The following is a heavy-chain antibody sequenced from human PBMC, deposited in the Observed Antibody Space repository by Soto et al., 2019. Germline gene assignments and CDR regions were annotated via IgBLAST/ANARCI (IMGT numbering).Heavy chain of an antibody. CDR3: ARDTDSSVSYYYGMDV. CDR2: ISAYNGNT. D-gene: IGHD3-22*01. J-gene: IGHJ6*02. V-gene: IGHV1-18*01. Sequence: ASVKVSCKASGYTFTSYGISWVRQAPGQGLEWMGWISAYNGNTNYAQKLQGRVTMTTDTSTSTAYMELRSLRSDDTAVYYCARDTDSSVSYYYGMDVWGQGTTVTVSS. CDR1: GYTFTSYG.